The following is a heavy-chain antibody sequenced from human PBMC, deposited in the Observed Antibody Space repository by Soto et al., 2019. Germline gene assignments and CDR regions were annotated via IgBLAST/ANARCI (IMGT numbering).Heavy chain of an antibody. Sequence: QVQLVESGGGVVQPGRSLRLSCAASGFTFSSYGMHWVRQAPGKGLEWVAVISYDGSNKYYADSVKGRFTISRDNSKNTLYLQMNSLRAEDTAVYYCAKVYGDYGDALVIWGQGTMVTVSS. CDR3: AKVYGDYGDALVI. D-gene: IGHD4-17*01. V-gene: IGHV3-30*18. CDR1: GFTFSSYG. CDR2: ISYDGSNK. J-gene: IGHJ3*02.